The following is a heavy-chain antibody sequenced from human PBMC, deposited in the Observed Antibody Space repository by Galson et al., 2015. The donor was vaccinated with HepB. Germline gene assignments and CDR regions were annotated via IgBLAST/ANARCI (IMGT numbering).Heavy chain of an antibody. CDR3: ARDTISDGSGSYLTNIDY. V-gene: IGHV3-30*04. CDR2: ISYDGSNK. CDR1: GFTFSSYA. Sequence: SLRLSCAASGFTFSSYAMHWVRQAPGKGLEWVAVISYDGSNKYYADSVKGRFTISRDNSKNTLYLQMNSLRAEDTAVYYCARDTISDGSGSYLTNIDYWGQGTLVTVSS. J-gene: IGHJ4*02. D-gene: IGHD3-10*01.